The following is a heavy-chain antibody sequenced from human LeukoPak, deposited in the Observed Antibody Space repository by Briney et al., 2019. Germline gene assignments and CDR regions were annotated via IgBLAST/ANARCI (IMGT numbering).Heavy chain of an antibody. V-gene: IGHV1-2*02. J-gene: IGHJ5*02. Sequence: ASVKVSCKASGYTFTGYYMHWVRQAPGQGLEWMGWINPNSGGTNYAQKFQGRVTMTRDTSISTAYMELSRLRSDDTAVYHCARDLVVVVPAAFDPWGQGTLVTVSS. CDR2: INPNSGGT. CDR3: ARDLVVVVPAAFDP. D-gene: IGHD2-2*01. CDR1: GYTFTGYY.